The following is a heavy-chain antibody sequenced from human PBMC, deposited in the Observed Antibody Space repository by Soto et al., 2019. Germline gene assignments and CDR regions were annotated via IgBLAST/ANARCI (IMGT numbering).Heavy chain of an antibody. CDR3: AKDPLPGEKYYFDY. CDR2: ISGSGGST. CDR1: GFTFSSYA. Sequence: EVQLLESGGGLVQPGGSLRLSCAASGFTFSSYAMSWVRQAPGKGLEWVSAISGSGGSTYYADSVKGRFTSYRDNSKSTLYLQMKSLRAEDTAVYYCAKDPLPGEKYYFDYWGQGTLVTVSS. V-gene: IGHV3-23*01. J-gene: IGHJ4*02. D-gene: IGHD4-17*01.